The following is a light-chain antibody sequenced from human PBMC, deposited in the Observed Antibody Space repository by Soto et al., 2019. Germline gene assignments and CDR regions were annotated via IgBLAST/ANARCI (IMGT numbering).Light chain of an antibody. V-gene: IGKV3-20*01. CDR3: QQYGTSPRT. CDR2: GAS. J-gene: IGKJ1*01. CDR1: LSIFSNY. Sequence: EVMLTQSPGTLSLSPGERATLSCRASLSIFSNYLAWYQQKSGQAPRLLIYGASNRATGIPDRFSGSGSGTDFTLTISRLEPEDFAVYYCQQYGTSPRTFGQGTKVEFK.